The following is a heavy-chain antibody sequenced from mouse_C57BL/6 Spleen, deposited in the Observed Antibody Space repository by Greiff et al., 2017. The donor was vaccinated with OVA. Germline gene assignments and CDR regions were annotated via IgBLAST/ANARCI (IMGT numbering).Heavy chain of an antibody. CDR1: GYSITSGYY. D-gene: IGHD3-2*02. Sequence: EVKLVESGPGLVKPSQSLSLTCSVTGYSITSGYYWNWIRQFPGNKLEWMGYISYDGSNNYNPSLKNRISITRDTSKNQFFLKLNSVTTEDTATYYCARGQLRPYYCDYWGQGATLTVSS. CDR3: ARGQLRPYYCDY. J-gene: IGHJ2*01. CDR2: ISYDGSN. V-gene: IGHV3-6*01.